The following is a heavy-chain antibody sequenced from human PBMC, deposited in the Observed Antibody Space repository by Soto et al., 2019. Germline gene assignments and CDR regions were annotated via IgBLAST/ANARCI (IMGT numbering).Heavy chain of an antibody. CDR2: RSADGTAK. CDR1: GFIFRRHS. J-gene: IGHJ6*02. CDR3: ARDGYCSGGGCSDGLDV. Sequence: PGGSLRLSCAASGFIFRRHSMHWVRQAPGKGLEWVALRSADGTAKYYADSVKGRFTISRDDSTNIVSLQVNTLRGGDTAVYYCARDGYCSGGGCSDGLDVWGQGTTVTVSS. V-gene: IGHV3-30-3*01. D-gene: IGHD2-15*01.